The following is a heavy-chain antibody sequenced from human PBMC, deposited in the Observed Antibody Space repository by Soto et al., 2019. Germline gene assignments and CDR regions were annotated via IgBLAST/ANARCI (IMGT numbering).Heavy chain of an antibody. Sequence: GGSLRLSCAVSGFTFSNYGMHWVRQAPGKGLEWVAGTSHDGSNKNYAESVKGRFTLSRDNSKNTLFLQMSSLRTEDTAIYYCAEDGSALNNDFWSGYFALVASVAMDVWGLGTAVTVSS. CDR2: TSHDGSNK. CDR3: AEDGSALNNDFWSGYFALVASVAMDV. V-gene: IGHV3-30*18. J-gene: IGHJ6*02. CDR1: GFTFSNYG. D-gene: IGHD3-3*01.